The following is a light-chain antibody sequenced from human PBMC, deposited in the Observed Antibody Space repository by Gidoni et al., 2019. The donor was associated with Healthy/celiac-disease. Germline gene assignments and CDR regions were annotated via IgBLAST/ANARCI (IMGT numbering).Light chain of an antibody. Sequence: DIQMTQPPSSLSASVGDRVTITCQASQDISNYLNWYQQKPGKAPKLLIYDASNLETGVPSRFSGSGSGTDFTFTISSLQPEDIATYYCQQYDNLPRTFGPGTKVDIK. J-gene: IGKJ3*01. CDR3: QQYDNLPRT. CDR1: QDISNY. CDR2: DAS. V-gene: IGKV1-33*01.